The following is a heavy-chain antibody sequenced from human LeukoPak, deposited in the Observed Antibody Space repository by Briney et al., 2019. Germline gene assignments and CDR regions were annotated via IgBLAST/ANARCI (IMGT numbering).Heavy chain of an antibody. CDR1: GGSFSGYY. CDR3: ARGLGYSSSLLPGGY. D-gene: IGHD6-6*01. J-gene: IGHJ4*02. V-gene: IGHV4-34*01. CDR2: INHSGST. Sequence: SETLSLTCAVYGGSFSGYYWSWIRQPPGKGLEWIGEINHSGSTNYNPSLKSRVTISVDTSMNQFSLKLSSVTAADTAVYYCARGLGYSSSLLPGGYWGQGTLVTVSS.